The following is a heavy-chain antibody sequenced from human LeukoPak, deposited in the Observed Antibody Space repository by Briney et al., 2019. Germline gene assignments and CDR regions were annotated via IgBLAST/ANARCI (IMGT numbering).Heavy chain of an antibody. Sequence: PGGSLRLSCAASGFTFDDYGMSWVRQAPGKGLEWVSGINWNGGSTGYADSVKGRFTISRDNAKNSLYLQMNSLRAEDTALYYCARDERSWFLSRNDAFDIWGQGTMVTVSS. CDR1: GFTFDDYG. CDR2: INWNGGST. D-gene: IGHD3-3*01. V-gene: IGHV3-20*04. J-gene: IGHJ3*02. CDR3: ARDERSWFLSRNDAFDI.